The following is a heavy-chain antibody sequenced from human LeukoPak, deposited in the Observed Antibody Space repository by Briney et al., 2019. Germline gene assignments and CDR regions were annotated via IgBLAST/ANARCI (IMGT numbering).Heavy chain of an antibody. Sequence: SETLSLTCTVSGGSISSSYWNWIRQPPGKGLDWIGYINYSGSTNYNPSLKSRVTISVDTSKNQFSLKLTSVTAADTAVYYCERSRLFYDRSGRYCYMDVWGKGSTVTVSS. V-gene: IGHV4-59*01. CDR2: INYSGST. CDR1: GGSISSSY. CDR3: ERSRLFYDRSGRYCYMDV. J-gene: IGHJ6*03. D-gene: IGHD3-22*01.